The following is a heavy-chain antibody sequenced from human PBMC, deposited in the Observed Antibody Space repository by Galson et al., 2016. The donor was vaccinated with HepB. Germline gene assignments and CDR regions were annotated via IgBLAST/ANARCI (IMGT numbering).Heavy chain of an antibody. V-gene: IGHV3-15*07. CDR2: IKSEADGGTT. Sequence: SLRLSCAGSGFTFNNAWMNWVRQAPGKGLEWVGRIKSEADGGTTDYVAPVKGRFTISRDDSKNTLYLQVNSLKTEDTAMYYCTGRLNYHDTSGFHYEFFYWGQGTLVTVSS. J-gene: IGHJ4*02. CDR3: TGRLNYHDTSGFHYEFFY. D-gene: IGHD3-22*01. CDR1: GFTFNNAW.